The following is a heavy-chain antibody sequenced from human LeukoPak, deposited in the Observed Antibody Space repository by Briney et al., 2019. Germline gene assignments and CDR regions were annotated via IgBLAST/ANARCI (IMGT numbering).Heavy chain of an antibody. J-gene: IGHJ4*02. CDR1: GYSFTSYW. V-gene: IGHV5-51*01. CDR3: ARPSMVRGGGSLRGYYFDY. Sequence: GESLKISCKGSGYSFTSYWIGWVRQMPGKGLEWMGIIYPGDSDTRYSPSFQGQVTISADKSISTAYLQWSSLKASDTAMYYCARPSMVRGGGSLRGYYFDYWGQGTLVTVSS. D-gene: IGHD3-10*01. CDR2: IYPGDSDT.